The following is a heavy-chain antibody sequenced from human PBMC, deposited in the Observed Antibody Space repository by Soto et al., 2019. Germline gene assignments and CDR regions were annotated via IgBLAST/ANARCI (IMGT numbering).Heavy chain of an antibody. CDR3: AKDWVAMVNSWFDP. V-gene: IGHV3-23*01. Sequence: GGSLRLSCAASGFTFNSYTMSWVRQAPGKGLEWVSAISGSGGSTYYADSVKGRFTISRDNSKNTLYLQMNSLRAEDTAVYYCAKDWVAMVNSWFDPWGQGTLVTVSS. J-gene: IGHJ5*02. D-gene: IGHD5-18*01. CDR1: GFTFNSYT. CDR2: ISGSGGST.